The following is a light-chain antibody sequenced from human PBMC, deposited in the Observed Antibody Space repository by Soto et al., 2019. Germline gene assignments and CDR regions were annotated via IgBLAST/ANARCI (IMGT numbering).Light chain of an antibody. CDR2: GAS. V-gene: IGKV3-15*01. J-gene: IGKJ2*01. CDR1: QSVSRN. CDR3: QQYNDWPRTYT. Sequence: EVVLTQSPATLSVSPGDRATLSCRASQSVSRNLAWYQQKPGQAPRLLIYGASTRATGVPARFSGSGSATEFTLSISSLQSEDVALYYCQQYNDWPRTYTFGQGTKLEIK.